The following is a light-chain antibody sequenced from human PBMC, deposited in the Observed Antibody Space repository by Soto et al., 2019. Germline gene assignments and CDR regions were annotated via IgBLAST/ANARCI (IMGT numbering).Light chain of an antibody. CDR1: ESVSSN. V-gene: IGKV3-15*01. CDR2: AAS. Sequence: EIVMTQSPATLSVSPGERATLSCRATESVSSNLAWYQQKPGQAPRLLIYAASTRATGIPARFSGSGSGTEFTRTISSLQPEDVAVYYCQQYDNWPPWTFGKGTKVEVK. CDR3: QQYDNWPPWT. J-gene: IGKJ1*01.